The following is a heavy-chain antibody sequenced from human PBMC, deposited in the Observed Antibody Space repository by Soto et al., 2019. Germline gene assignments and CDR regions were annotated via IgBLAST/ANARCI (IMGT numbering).Heavy chain of an antibody. CDR3: AKSGSSGWYGWFDP. Sequence: SGPTLVNPTQTLTLTCIFSGFSLRTSGVGVGWIRQPPGKALERLGFIYWNDDKRYSPSLKSRLTITKDTSKNQVVLTMTNMDPVDTATYYCAKSGSSGWYGWFDPWGQGTLVTVSS. V-gene: IGHV2-5*01. J-gene: IGHJ5*02. CDR2: IYWNDDK. D-gene: IGHD6-19*01. CDR1: GFSLRTSGVG.